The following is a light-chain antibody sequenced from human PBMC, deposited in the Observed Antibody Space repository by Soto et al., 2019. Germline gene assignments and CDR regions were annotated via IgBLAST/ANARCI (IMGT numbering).Light chain of an antibody. V-gene: IGKV1-5*01. J-gene: IGKJ3*01. CDR3: KQYDVY. Sequence: DIQMTQSTSTLAASVGDRVTITCRASQNINRWLAWYQQKPGKAPKVLIYDASSLESGVPSRFSGSGSGTEFTLTITSLQPDDFATYYCKQYDVYFGPG. CDR1: QNINRW. CDR2: DAS.